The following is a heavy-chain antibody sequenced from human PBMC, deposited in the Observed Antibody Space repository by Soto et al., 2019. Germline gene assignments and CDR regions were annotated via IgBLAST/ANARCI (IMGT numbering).Heavy chain of an antibody. D-gene: IGHD6-13*01. CDR3: AKYTSSWYGWFDS. CDR1: GFIFSSFA. J-gene: IGHJ5*01. CDR2: GSGSGVST. V-gene: IGHV3-23*01. Sequence: GGSLTLSCAASGFIFSSFAMTWVRQAPGKGLEWVSVGSGSGVSTDYADSVKSRFTISRDNSKNMLFLQMSRLRAEDTAIYLCAKYTSSWYGWFDSWGQGTLVTVSS.